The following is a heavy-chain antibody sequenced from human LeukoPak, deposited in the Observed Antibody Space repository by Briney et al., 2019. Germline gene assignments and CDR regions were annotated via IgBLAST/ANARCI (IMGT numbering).Heavy chain of an antibody. CDR3: GMSGDRVPLQDDVFDV. V-gene: IGHV5-51*01. Sequence: GESLKTSCKVSGYSFTSYCIGWVRQMPGKGLEWMGIIYPGDSGPTYSPSFQGQVTISADKSINTAYLQWSSLQASDTAMYYCGMSGDRVPLQDDVFDVWGQGTMVTVST. CDR2: IYPGDSGP. J-gene: IGHJ3*01. D-gene: IGHD1-26*01. CDR1: GYSFTSYC.